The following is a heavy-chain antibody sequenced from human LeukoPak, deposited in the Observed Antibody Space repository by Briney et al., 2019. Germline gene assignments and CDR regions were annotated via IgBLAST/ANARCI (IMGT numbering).Heavy chain of an antibody. V-gene: IGHV3-23*01. J-gene: IGHJ4*02. Sequence: GGSLRLSCAASGFTFSSYAMNWVRQTPGKGLEWVSFISGSGAGTYYADSVKGRFTISRDNSKNTLYLQMNSLRAEDTAVYYWARKVVAAKGAVDYWGQGTLVTVSS. CDR1: GFTFSSYA. D-gene: IGHD2-15*01. CDR2: ISGSGAGT. CDR3: ARKVVAAKGAVDY.